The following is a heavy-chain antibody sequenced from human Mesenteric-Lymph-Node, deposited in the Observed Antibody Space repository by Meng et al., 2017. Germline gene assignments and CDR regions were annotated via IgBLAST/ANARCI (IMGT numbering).Heavy chain of an antibody. CDR1: GYSISSNSFH. J-gene: IGHJ4*02. CDR2: IYYSGST. D-gene: IGHD3-10*01. CDR3: ARGPDYYGSGSYYYR. Sequence: SETLSLTYTVSGYSISSNSFHWGWIRQPPGKGLEWIGSIYYSGSTYYNPSLKSRVTISVDTSKNQFSLKLSSVTAADTAVYYCARGPDYYGSGSYYYRWGQGTLVTVSS. V-gene: IGHV4-39*07.